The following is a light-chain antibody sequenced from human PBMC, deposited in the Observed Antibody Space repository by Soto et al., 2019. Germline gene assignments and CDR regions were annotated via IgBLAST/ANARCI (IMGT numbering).Light chain of an antibody. Sequence: EIVLTQSPGTLSLSPGERATLSCSASQSVSNSLAWYQQKPGQTPRLLIYGASTRATGIPARFSGSGSGTDFTLTISRLEPEDFAVYYCQQYGRSPTTFGQGTKLDIK. J-gene: IGKJ1*01. CDR3: QQYGRSPTT. CDR1: QSVSNS. V-gene: IGKV3-20*01. CDR2: GAS.